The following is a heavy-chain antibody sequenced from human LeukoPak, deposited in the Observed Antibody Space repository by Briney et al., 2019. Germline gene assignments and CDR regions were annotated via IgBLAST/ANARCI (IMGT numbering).Heavy chain of an antibody. V-gene: IGHV4-34*01. CDR1: GGSFSGYY. Sequence: SSETPSLTCAVYGGSFSGYYWSWIRQPPGKGLEWMGEINHSGSTNYNPSLKSRVTISVDTSKNQFSLKLSSVTAADTAVYYCARGVPRIYGSGSYLDYWGQGTLVTVSS. CDR2: INHSGST. D-gene: IGHD3-10*01. CDR3: ARGVPRIYGSGSYLDY. J-gene: IGHJ4*02.